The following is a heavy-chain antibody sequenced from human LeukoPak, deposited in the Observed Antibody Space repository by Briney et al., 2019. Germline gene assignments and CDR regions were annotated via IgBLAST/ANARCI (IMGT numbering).Heavy chain of an antibody. J-gene: IGHJ6*03. CDR3: AREPLWSGYSYYYYYMDV. V-gene: IGHV4-59*12. CDR2: IYYSGST. D-gene: IGHD3-3*01. Sequence: SETLSLTCTVSGGSISTYYWSWIWQPPGKGLEWIGYIYYSGSTNYNPSLKSRVTISVDTSKNQFSLKLSSVTAADTAVYYCAREPLWSGYSYYYYYMDVWGKGTTVTVSS. CDR1: GGSISTYY.